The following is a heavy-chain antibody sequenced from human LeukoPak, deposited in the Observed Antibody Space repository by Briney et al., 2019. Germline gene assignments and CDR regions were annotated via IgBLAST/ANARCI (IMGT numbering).Heavy chain of an antibody. Sequence: GGSLRLSCAASGFTFSNAWMSWVRQAPGKGLEWVGRIKSRTDGGTTDYAAPVKGRFTISRDDSKNTLYLQMNSLKTEDTAVYYCTTVTGMMVYYFDYWGQGTLVTVSS. V-gene: IGHV3-15*01. CDR2: IKSRTDGGTT. D-gene: IGHD1-20*01. J-gene: IGHJ4*02. CDR3: TTVTGMMVYYFDY. CDR1: GFTFSNAW.